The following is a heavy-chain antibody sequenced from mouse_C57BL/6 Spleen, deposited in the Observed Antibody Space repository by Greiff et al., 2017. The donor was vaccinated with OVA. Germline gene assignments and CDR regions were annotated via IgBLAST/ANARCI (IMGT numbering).Heavy chain of an antibody. CDR3: ARSLPHFDV. CDR2: IRNKANGYTT. J-gene: IGHJ1*03. CDR1: GFTFTDYY. V-gene: IGHV7-3*01. Sequence: EVQRVESGGGLVQPGGSLSLSCAASGFTFTDYYMSWVRQPPGKALEWLGFIRNKANGYTTEYSASVKGRFTISRDNSQSILYLQMNALRAEDSATYYCARSLPHFDVWGTGTTVTVSS.